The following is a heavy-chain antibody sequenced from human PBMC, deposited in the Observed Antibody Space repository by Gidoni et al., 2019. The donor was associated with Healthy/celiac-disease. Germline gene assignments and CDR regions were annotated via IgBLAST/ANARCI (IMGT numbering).Heavy chain of an antibody. CDR1: GFTFSNAW. D-gene: IGHD3-3*01. CDR3: TTTNTIFGVVIIGNAFDI. J-gene: IGHJ3*02. V-gene: IGHV3-15*01. Sequence: EVQLVESGGGLVKPGGSLRLSCAASGFTFSNAWMSWVRQAPGKGLEWVGRIKSKTDGGTTDYAAPVKGRFTISRDDSKNTLYLQMNSLKTEDTAVYYCTTTNTIFGVVIIGNAFDIWGQGTMVTVSS. CDR2: IKSKTDGGTT.